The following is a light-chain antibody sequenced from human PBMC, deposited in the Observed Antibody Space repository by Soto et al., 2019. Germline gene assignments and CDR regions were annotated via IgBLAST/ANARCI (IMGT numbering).Light chain of an antibody. CDR1: QSVSSSY. CDR2: GAS. Sequence: EIVLTQSPGTLSLSPGERATLSCRASQSVSSSYLAWYQQKPGQAPRLLIYGASSRATGIPDRFSGSGSGTDFTLTISRLGPEDFAVYYCQQYGSSLYTFGEGTKREIK. CDR3: QQYGSSLYT. J-gene: IGKJ2*01. V-gene: IGKV3-20*01.